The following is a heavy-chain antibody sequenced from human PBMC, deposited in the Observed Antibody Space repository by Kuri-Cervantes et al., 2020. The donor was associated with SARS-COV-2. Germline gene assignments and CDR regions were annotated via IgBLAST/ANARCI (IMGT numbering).Heavy chain of an antibody. V-gene: IGHV1-69*05. CDR3: ARERDYYGSGYI. Sequence: SVKVSCKASGGTFSSYAISWVRQAPGQGLEWTGGIIPIFGTANYAQKFQGRVTITTDESTSTAYMELSSLRSEDTAVYHCARERDYYGSGYIWGQGTTVTVSS. J-gene: IGHJ3*02. CDR1: GGTFSSYA. CDR2: IIPIFGTA. D-gene: IGHD3-10*01.